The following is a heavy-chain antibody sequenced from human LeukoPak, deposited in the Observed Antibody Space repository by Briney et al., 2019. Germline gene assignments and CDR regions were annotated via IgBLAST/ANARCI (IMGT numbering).Heavy chain of an antibody. CDR3: ARSSHRLYDYVWGSYESKDY. J-gene: IGHJ4*02. Sequence: ASVKVSCKASGYTFTNYGINWVRQAPGQGLEWMGWISAYNGKTHYAQKLQGRVTMTTDTSTSTAYMELRSLRSDDTAMYYCARSSHRLYDYVWGSYESKDYWGQGTLVTVS. CDR2: ISAYNGKT. D-gene: IGHD3-16*01. CDR1: GYTFTNYG. V-gene: IGHV1-18*01.